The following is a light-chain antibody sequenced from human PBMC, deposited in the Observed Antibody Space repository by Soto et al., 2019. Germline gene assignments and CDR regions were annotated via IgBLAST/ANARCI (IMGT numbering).Light chain of an antibody. CDR1: QSLSSSY. CDR3: QQYGSSPRT. CDR2: GVS. J-gene: IGKJ2*01. Sequence: EIVLTQSPGTLSLSPGEGTTLSCRASQSLSSSYIAWYQQKPGQAPRLLIYGVSIRATGIPARFSGSGSGTDFTLTISRLEPEDFAVYYCQQYGSSPRTFGQGTKLDIK. V-gene: IGKV3-20*01.